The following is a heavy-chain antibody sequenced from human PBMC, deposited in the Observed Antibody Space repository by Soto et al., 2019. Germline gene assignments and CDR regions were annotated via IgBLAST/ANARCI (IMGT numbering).Heavy chain of an antibody. Sequence: SETLSLTCTVSGGSISSSSYYWSWIRQPAGKGLEWIGRIYTSGSTNYNPSLKSRVTMSVDTSKNQFSLKLSSVTAADTAVYYCAREFYGDYAWFDPWGQGTLVTVSS. CDR3: AREFYGDYAWFDP. D-gene: IGHD4-17*01. CDR1: GGSISSSSYY. V-gene: IGHV4-61*02. J-gene: IGHJ5*02. CDR2: IYTSGST.